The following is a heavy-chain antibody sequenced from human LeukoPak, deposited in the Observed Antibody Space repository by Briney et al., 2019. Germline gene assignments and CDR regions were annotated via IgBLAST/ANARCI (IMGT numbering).Heavy chain of an antibody. D-gene: IGHD3-16*01. J-gene: IGHJ4*02. CDR2: IYPGDSET. Sequence: GESLKISCKASGYRLTSYWIGWVHQMPGKGLEWMGIIYPGDSETRYSPSFQGQVTISADKSINTAYLQLSSLKASDTAMYYCARPIFLRLVNNGGGGDYWGQGTLVTVSP. CDR3: ARPIFLRLVNNGGGGDY. V-gene: IGHV5-51*07. CDR1: GYRLTSYW.